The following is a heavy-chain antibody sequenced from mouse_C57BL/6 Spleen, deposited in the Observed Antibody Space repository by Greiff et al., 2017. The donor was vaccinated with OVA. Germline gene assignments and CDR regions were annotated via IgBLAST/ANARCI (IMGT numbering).Heavy chain of an antibody. D-gene: IGHD2-4*01. CDR2: IYPGSGNT. CDR1: GYTFTDYY. CDR3: ARSGYDYGDGVDY. V-gene: IGHV1-76*01. Sequence: QVQLQQSGAELVRPGASVKLSCKASGYTFTDYYINWVKQRPGQGLEWIARIYPGSGNTYYNEKFKGKATLTAEKSSSTAYMQLSSLTSEDSAVYFCARSGYDYGDGVDYWGQGTTLTVSS. J-gene: IGHJ2*01.